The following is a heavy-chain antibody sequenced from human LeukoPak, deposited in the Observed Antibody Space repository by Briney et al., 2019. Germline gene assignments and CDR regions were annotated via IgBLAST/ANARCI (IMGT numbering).Heavy chain of an antibody. CDR2: ISSSSSYI. D-gene: IGHD3-10*01. CDR1: GFTFSSYS. J-gene: IGHJ6*02. Sequence: PGGSLRLSCAASGFTFSSYSMIWVRQAPGKGLEWVSSISSSSSYIYYADSVKGRFTISRDNAKNSLYLQMNSLRAEDTAVYYCARDRGELLWFGELSRDYGMDVWGQGTTVTVSS. CDR3: ARDRGELLWFGELSRDYGMDV. V-gene: IGHV3-21*01.